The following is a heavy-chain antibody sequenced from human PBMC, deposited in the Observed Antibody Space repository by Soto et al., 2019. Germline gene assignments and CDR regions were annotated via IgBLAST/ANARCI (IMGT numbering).Heavy chain of an antibody. D-gene: IGHD1-20*01. CDR1: GFTFSSYE. Sequence: GSLRLSCAASGFTFSSYEMNWVRQAPGKGLEWVSYISSSGRTIYYADSVKGRFTISRDNAKNSLYLQMNSLRAEDTAVYYCARSGYNWNDGARGYFDYWGQGTLVTVSS. V-gene: IGHV3-48*03. CDR2: ISSSGRTI. J-gene: IGHJ4*02. CDR3: ARSGYNWNDGARGYFDY.